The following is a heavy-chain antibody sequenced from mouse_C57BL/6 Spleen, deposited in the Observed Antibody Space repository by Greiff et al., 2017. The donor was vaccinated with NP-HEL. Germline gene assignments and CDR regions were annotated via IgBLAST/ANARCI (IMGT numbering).Heavy chain of an antibody. V-gene: IGHV1-52*01. J-gene: IGHJ3*01. CDR1: GYTFTSYW. D-gene: IGHD2-1*01. Sequence: QVQLQQPGAELVRPGSSVKLSCKASGYTFTSYWMHWVKQRPIQGLEWIGNIDPSDSETHYNQKFKDKATLTVDKSSSTAYMQLSSLTSEDSAVYYCARGYDGNWFAYWGQGTLVTVSA. CDR3: ARGYDGNWFAY. CDR2: IDPSDSET.